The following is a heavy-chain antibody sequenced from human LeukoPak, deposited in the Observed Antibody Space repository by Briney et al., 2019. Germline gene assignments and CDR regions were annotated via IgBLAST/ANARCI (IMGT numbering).Heavy chain of an antibody. CDR2: IKEDGSDK. V-gene: IGHV3-7*01. D-gene: IGHD3-22*01. CDR3: AKDFSVYYYDSRVFDY. J-gene: IGHJ4*02. Sequence: GGSLRLSCAASGFIFSSYWMAWVRQAPGKGLEWVANIKEDGSDKNYVDSVKGRFTISRDNAKNSLYLQMNSLRAEDTAVYYCAKDFSVYYYDSRVFDYWGQGTLVTVSS. CDR1: GFIFSSYW.